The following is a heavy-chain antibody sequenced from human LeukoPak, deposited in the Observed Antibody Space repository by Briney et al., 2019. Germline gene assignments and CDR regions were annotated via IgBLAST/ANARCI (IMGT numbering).Heavy chain of an antibody. J-gene: IGHJ6*02. D-gene: IGHD6-13*01. CDR3: AKAASSSWPSYYYGMDV. CDR2: ITGSGGNT. V-gene: IGHV3-23*01. CDR1: GFIFSSYS. Sequence: LPGGSLRLSCAASGFIFSSYSMSWVRQAPGKGLEWVSVITGSGGNTYYADSVKGRFTISKDNSKNTVYLQMSSLRADDTAVYYCAKAASSSWPSYYYGMDVWGQGTTVTVSS.